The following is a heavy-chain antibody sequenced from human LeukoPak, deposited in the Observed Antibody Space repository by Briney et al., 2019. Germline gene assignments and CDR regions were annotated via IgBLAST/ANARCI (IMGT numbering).Heavy chain of an antibody. J-gene: IGHJ4*02. CDR2: IYPGDSDT. D-gene: IGHD6-13*01. CDR3: AMRFWDSSSWYDHFDY. CDR1: GYSFTSYW. Sequence: GESLKISCKGSGYSFTSYWIGWVRQMPGKGLEWMGIIYPGDSDTRYSPSFQGQVTTSADKSISTAYLQWSSLKASDTAMYYCAMRFWDSSSWYDHFDYWGQGTLVTVSS. V-gene: IGHV5-51*01.